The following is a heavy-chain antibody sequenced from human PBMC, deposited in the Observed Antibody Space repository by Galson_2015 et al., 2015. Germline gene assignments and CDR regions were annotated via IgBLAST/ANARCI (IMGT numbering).Heavy chain of an antibody. V-gene: IGHV1-46*01. J-gene: IGHJ5*02. CDR2: INPSGGST. CDR1: GYTFTSYY. Sequence: SVKVSCKASGYTFTSYYMHWVRQAPGQGLEWMGIINPSGGSTSYAQKFQGRVTMTRDTSTSTVYMELSSLRSEDTAVYYCARGEGYCSGGSCPPPTGWFDPWGQGTLVTVSS. D-gene: IGHD2-15*01. CDR3: ARGEGYCSGGSCPPPTGWFDP.